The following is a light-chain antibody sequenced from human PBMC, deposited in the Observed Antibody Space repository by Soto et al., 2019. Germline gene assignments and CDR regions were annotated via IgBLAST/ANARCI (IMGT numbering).Light chain of an antibody. V-gene: IGKV1-27*01. Sequence: DIQMTQSPSSLSASVGDRVTITCRACQGINIYLAWYKQKAGKVPKLLIYDASTLQSGIPSRFSGSASGTDFTLTISGLQPEDVATYYCQKYNDAPLTFGGGTKVEIK. J-gene: IGKJ4*01. CDR3: QKYNDAPLT. CDR2: DAS. CDR1: QGINIY.